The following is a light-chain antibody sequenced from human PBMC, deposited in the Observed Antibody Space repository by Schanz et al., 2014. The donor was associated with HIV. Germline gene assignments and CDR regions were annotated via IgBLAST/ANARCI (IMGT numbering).Light chain of an antibody. V-gene: IGKV3D-20*02. J-gene: IGKJ4*01. CDR2: GAS. Sequence: ETVLTQSPGSLSLSPGERATLSCRASQSLGGSQLAWYQHKPGQAPRLLIYGASNRATGIPDRFSGGGSGTDFTLTISSLEPEDFAVYYCQQRYNLFTFGGGTKVDMK. CDR1: QSLGGSQ. CDR3: QQRYNLFT.